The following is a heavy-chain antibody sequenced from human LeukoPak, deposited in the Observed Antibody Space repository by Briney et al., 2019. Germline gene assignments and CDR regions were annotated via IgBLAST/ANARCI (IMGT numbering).Heavy chain of an antibody. Sequence: GGSLSLSCAASGFTFSGSAMHWVRQASGKGLEWVGRIRSKANSYATAYAASGKGRFTISRDDSKNTAYLQVNSLKTEETAAYYCTRRDGYYDILTCYYMADYWGQGTLVTVSS. CDR1: GFTFSGSA. CDR2: IRSKANSYAT. J-gene: IGHJ4*02. D-gene: IGHD3-9*01. CDR3: TRRDGYYDILTCYYMADY. V-gene: IGHV3-73*01.